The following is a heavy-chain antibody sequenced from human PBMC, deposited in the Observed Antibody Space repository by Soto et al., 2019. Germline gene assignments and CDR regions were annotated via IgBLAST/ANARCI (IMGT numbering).Heavy chain of an antibody. CDR1: GGSVGSGSYY. Sequence: PSDTLSLTCTVSGGSVGSGSYYWSWIRQPPGKGLEWIGYIYYSGSTNYNPSLKSRVTISVDTSKNQFSLKLSSVTAADTAVYYCARDLGSSRWYGGAFDIWGQGTMVTVSS. V-gene: IGHV4-61*01. J-gene: IGHJ3*02. CDR3: ARDLGSSRWYGGAFDI. D-gene: IGHD6-19*01. CDR2: IYYSGST.